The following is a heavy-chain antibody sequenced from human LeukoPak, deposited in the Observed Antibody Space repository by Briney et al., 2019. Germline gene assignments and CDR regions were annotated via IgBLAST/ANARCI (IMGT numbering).Heavy chain of an antibody. CDR3: VRMRALVPYYYMDV. V-gene: IGHV4-34*01. Sequence: TSETLSLTCTVYGASFSGYYWSWIRQTPGQGLEWIGEINHSGSSNYKPSLKSRVTISLDTSKNQFSLRLSSLTAADTAVYYCVRMRALVPYYYMDVWGKGTTVTISS. CDR2: INHSGSS. CDR1: GASFSGYY. D-gene: IGHD6-13*01. J-gene: IGHJ6*03.